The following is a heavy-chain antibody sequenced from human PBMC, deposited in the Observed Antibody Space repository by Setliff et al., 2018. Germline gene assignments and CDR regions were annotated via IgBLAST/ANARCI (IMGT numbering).Heavy chain of an antibody. V-gene: IGHV1-69*05. J-gene: IGHJ6*03. CDR1: GGTFGSYG. Sequence: SVKVSCKASGGTFGSYGISWVRQAPGQGLEWMGGTIPIFGTTNYAQKFQGRVTIITDESTSTAYMELSSLTSADTAVYYCAREGVDTRSSTDYRYYMDVWGKGTTVTVSS. CDR2: TIPIFGTT. D-gene: IGHD5-18*01. CDR3: AREGVDTRSSTDYRYYMDV.